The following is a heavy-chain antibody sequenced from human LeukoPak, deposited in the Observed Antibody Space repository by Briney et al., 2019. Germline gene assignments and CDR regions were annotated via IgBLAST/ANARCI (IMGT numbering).Heavy chain of an antibody. Sequence: SETLSLTCAVSGGSFSSSSYCWGWIRQPPGEGLEWIGTVYYSGSTYYNPSLKSRVTILVDTSKNQFSLKLSSVTAADTAVYYCARSIFTMVRGVIIPDYFDYWGQGTLVTVSS. CDR3: ARSIFTMVRGVIIPDYFDY. J-gene: IGHJ4*02. CDR1: GGSFSSSSYC. CDR2: VYYSGST. V-gene: IGHV4-39*07. D-gene: IGHD3-10*01.